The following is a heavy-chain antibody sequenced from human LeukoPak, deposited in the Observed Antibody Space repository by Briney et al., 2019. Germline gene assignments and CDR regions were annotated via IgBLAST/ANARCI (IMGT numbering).Heavy chain of an antibody. J-gene: IGHJ3*02. D-gene: IGHD6-19*01. CDR3: ARGATYSSGWTDDAFDI. Sequence: SVKVSCKASGYTFTSYGISWXRQAPGQGLEWMGXISAYNGNTNYAQKLQGRVTMTTDTSTSTAYMELRSLRSDDTAVYYCARGATYSSGWTDDAFDIWGQGTMVTVSS. CDR2: ISAYNGNT. V-gene: IGHV1-18*01. CDR1: GYTFTSYG.